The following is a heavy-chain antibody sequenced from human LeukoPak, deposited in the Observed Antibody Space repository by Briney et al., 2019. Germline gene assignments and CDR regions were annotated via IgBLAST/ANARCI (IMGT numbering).Heavy chain of an antibody. J-gene: IGHJ4*02. D-gene: IGHD6-19*01. Sequence: GGSLRLSCAASGFTFSNYAMHWVRQAPGKGLEWVAIISYDGSNKYYADSVKGRFTISRDNSKNTLYLQMNSLRAEDTAVYYCARDQRDSGWYDFDYWGQGTLLTVSS. V-gene: IGHV3-30-3*01. CDR2: ISYDGSNK. CDR3: ARDQRDSGWYDFDY. CDR1: GFTFSNYA.